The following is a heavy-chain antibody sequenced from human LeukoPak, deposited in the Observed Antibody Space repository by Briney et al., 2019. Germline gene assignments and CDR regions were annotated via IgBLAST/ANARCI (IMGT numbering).Heavy chain of an antibody. D-gene: IGHD3-22*01. CDR1: GASISSYY. J-gene: IGHJ5*02. Sequence: AGTLSLTCTVSGASISSYYLSWVRQPPGKGLEWIWDIYYSGSTNYNPALKSRVIISVDTSKNQFSLSLSSVTAADTAVYYCARHRYYYDSSGYYYQPWGQGTLVTVSS. V-gene: IGHV4-59*01. CDR3: ARHRYYYDSSGYYYQP. CDR2: IYYSGST.